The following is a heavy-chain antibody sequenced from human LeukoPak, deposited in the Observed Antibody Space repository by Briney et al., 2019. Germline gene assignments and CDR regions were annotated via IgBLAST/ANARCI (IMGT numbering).Heavy chain of an antibody. CDR3: ARDLPRVTMIGDP. V-gene: IGHV1-18*01. D-gene: IGHD3-22*01. Sequence: ASVKVSCKASGYNFISYGISWVRQAPGQGLEWMGWISAYNGNTNYVQKLQDRVTMTTDTTTSTAYMELRSLRPDDTAVYYCARDLPRVTMIGDPWGQGTLVTVSS. J-gene: IGHJ5*02. CDR2: ISAYNGNT. CDR1: GYNFISYG.